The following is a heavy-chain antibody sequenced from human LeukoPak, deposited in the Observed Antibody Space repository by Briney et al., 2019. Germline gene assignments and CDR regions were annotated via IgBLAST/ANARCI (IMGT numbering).Heavy chain of an antibody. Sequence: SETLSLTCTVSGGSISSSGYCWGWIRQPPGKGLEWIGSIDYSGSTNYNPSLKSRVTISVDMSKNQFSLQLNSVTPEDTAVYYCARGEHYDILTGQHPIFDYWGQGTLVTVSS. J-gene: IGHJ4*02. D-gene: IGHD3-9*01. CDR2: IDYSGST. CDR1: GGSISSSGYC. V-gene: IGHV4-39*01. CDR3: ARGEHYDILTGQHPIFDY.